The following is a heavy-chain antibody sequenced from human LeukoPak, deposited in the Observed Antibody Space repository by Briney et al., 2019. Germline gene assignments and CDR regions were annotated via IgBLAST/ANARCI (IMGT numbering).Heavy chain of an antibody. J-gene: IGHJ4*02. Sequence: GGSLRLSCAASGLTFSSYWMNWVRQAPGKGLEWVASINQDGSEKYYLDSVKGRFTISRDSSKNTLFLQMNRLRPEDAAVYYCAKAPVTTCRGAFCYPFDYWGLGTLVTVSS. CDR3: AKAPVTTCRGAFCYPFDY. CDR2: INQDGSEK. D-gene: IGHD2-15*01. V-gene: IGHV3-7*03. CDR1: GLTFSSYW.